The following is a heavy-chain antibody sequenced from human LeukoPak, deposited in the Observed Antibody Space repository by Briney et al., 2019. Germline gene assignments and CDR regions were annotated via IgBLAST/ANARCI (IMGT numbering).Heavy chain of an antibody. Sequence: SETLSLTCTVSGGSISSHYWSWIRQSPGKGLEWIGYINYSGNSNYNPSLKSRVTISVDTSKNQFSLALRSVTAADTAVYFCARSEMATIKSPWGSWGQGTLVTVSS. CDR1: GGSISSHY. D-gene: IGHD5-24*01. CDR3: ARSEMATIKSPWGS. V-gene: IGHV4-59*11. CDR2: INYSGNS. J-gene: IGHJ4*02.